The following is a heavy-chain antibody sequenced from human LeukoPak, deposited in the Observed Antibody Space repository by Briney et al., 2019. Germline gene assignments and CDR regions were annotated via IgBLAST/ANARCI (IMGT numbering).Heavy chain of an antibody. Sequence: GASVKVSCKASGYTFTGYYMHWVRQAPGQGLEWMGWINPNSGGTNYAQKFQGRVTMTRNTSISTAYMELSSLRSEDTAVYYCARVPRQWGVLYSSSWYSQRRYYYMDVWGKGTTVTISS. V-gene: IGHV1-2*02. CDR1: GYTFTGYY. J-gene: IGHJ6*03. CDR3: ARVPRQWGVLYSSSWYSQRRYYYMDV. D-gene: IGHD6-13*01. CDR2: INPNSGGT.